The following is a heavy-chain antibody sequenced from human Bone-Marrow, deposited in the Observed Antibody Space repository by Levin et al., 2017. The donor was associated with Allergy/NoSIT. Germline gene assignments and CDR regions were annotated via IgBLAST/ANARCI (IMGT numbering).Heavy chain of an antibody. D-gene: IGHD5-12*01. Sequence: SETLSLTCSVSAASISSSNYYWGWIRQPPGKGLEWIGSISYVGSTYYNPSLKSRVSISVDTSNNQFSLRLSSVTAADTAVYYCAREGDGAYHYRRWGENYYFDYWGQGALVTVSS. CDR1: AASISSSNYY. CDR2: ISYVGST. CDR3: AREGDGAYHYRRWGENYYFDY. V-gene: IGHV4-39*02. J-gene: IGHJ4*02.